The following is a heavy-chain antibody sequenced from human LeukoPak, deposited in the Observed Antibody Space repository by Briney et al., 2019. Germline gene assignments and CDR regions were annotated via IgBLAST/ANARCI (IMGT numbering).Heavy chain of an antibody. V-gene: IGHV4-34*01. D-gene: IGHD3-10*01. CDR3: ARDPMVRGVIRHWFDP. Sequence: SETLSLTCAVYGGSYSGYYWSWIRQPPGKGLEWIGSIYHSGSTYYNPSLKSRVTISVDTSKNQFSLKLSSVTAADTAVYYCARDPMVRGVIRHWFDPWGQGTLVTVSS. J-gene: IGHJ5*02. CDR2: IYHSGST. CDR1: GGSYSGYY.